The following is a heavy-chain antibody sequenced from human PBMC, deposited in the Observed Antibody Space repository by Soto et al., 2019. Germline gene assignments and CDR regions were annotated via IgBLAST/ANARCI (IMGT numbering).Heavy chain of an antibody. CDR3: AKAKKDYDFWSGYDY. CDR2: ISGSGGST. Sequence: PGGSLRLSCAASGFTFSSYAMSWVRQAPGKGLEWVSAISGSGGSTYYADSVKGRFTISRDNSKNTLYLQMNSLRAEDTAVYYCAKAKKDYDFWSGYDYWGQGTLVTVSS. V-gene: IGHV3-23*01. CDR1: GFTFSSYA. D-gene: IGHD3-3*01. J-gene: IGHJ4*02.